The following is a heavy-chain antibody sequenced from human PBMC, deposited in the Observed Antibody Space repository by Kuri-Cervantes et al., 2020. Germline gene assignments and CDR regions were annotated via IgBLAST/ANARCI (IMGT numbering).Heavy chain of an antibody. CDR2: INAGNGNT. Sequence: ASVQVSCKDSGYTFTSYDMHWLGQAPGQRLEWIGWINAGNGNTKYSQKLQGRVTITRDTSASTAYMDLSSMRSEDTAVYYCARCPLGPRKQGFDYWGQGTLVTVSS. J-gene: IGHJ4*02. CDR3: ARCPLGPRKQGFDY. D-gene: IGHD1/OR15-1a*01. V-gene: IGHV1-3*01. CDR1: GYTFTSYD.